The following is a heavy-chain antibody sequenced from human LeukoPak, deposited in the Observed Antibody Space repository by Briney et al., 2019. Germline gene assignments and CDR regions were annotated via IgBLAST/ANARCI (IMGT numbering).Heavy chain of an antibody. CDR1: EFTFSSYG. J-gene: IGHJ3*02. CDR2: ISAGGGGT. V-gene: IGHV3-23*01. Sequence: PGGSLRLSCAASEFTFSSYGMSWVRQAPGKGLEWVSVISAGGGGTYYADYVKGRFTISRENSRNTLYLQMNSLRADDTAVYYCAKANGRDGYNDVFDIWGQGTMVTVSS. D-gene: IGHD5-24*01. CDR3: AKANGRDGYNDVFDI.